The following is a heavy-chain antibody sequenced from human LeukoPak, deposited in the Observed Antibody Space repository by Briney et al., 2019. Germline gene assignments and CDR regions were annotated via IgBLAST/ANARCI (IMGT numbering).Heavy chain of an antibody. J-gene: IGHJ4*02. CDR3: ARDSSTYYYGSGSYGGSVDY. Sequence: PGGSLRLSCAASGFTFSHHGMHWVRQAPGKGLEWVALIRYDGSNEYYADSVKGRFTISRDDSKNTLYVQMNSLRAEDTAVYYCARDSSTYYYGSGSYGGSVDYWGQGTLVTVSS. CDR1: GFTFSHHG. V-gene: IGHV3-30*02. D-gene: IGHD3-10*01. CDR2: IRYDGSNE.